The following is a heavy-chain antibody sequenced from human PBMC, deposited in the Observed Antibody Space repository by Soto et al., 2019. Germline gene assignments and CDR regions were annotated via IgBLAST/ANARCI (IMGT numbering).Heavy chain of an antibody. V-gene: IGHV4-59*08. Sequence: PSETLSLTCTVSGGSISSYYWSWIRQPPGKGLEWIGYIYYSGSTNYNPSLKSRVTISVDTSKNQFSLKLSSVTAADTAVYYCGIYSTYYYDSSGYYYDGAVDIWGQGTTVTVS. CDR2: IYYSGST. CDR1: GGSISSYY. CDR3: GIYSTYYYDSSGYYYDGAVDI. D-gene: IGHD3-22*01. J-gene: IGHJ3*02.